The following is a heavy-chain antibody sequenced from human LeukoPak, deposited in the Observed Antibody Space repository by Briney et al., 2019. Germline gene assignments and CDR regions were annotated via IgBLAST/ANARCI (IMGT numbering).Heavy chain of an antibody. CDR1: GYTFTGYY. V-gene: IGHV1-2*02. CDR3: ARPLYSSSWYNWFDP. D-gene: IGHD6-13*01. J-gene: IGHJ5*02. Sequence: ASVKVSCKAFGYTFTGYYIHWVRQAPGQGLEWMGWINPNSGGTNYAQKFQGRVTMTRDTSISTAYMELSRLRSDDTAVYYCARPLYSSSWYNWFDPWGQGTLVTVSS. CDR2: INPNSGGT.